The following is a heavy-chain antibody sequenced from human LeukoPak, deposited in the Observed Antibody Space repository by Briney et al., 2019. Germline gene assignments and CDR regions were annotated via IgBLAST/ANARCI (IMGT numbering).Heavy chain of an antibody. CDR2: INTNTGNP. D-gene: IGHD3-10*01. Sequence: ASVKVSCKASGGTFSSYAISWVRQAPGQGLEWMGWINTNTGNPTYAQGFTGRFVFSLDTSVSTAYLQISSLKAEDTAVYYCARDPLLWFGELLPPSFSYYYYGMDVWGQGTTVTVSS. V-gene: IGHV7-4-1*02. CDR1: GGTFSSYA. J-gene: IGHJ6*02. CDR3: ARDPLLWFGELLPPSFSYYYYGMDV.